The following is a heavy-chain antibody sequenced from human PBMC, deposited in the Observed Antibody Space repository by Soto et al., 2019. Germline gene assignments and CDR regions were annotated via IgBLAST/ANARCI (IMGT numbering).Heavy chain of an antibody. CDR2: MNPNSGNT. Sequence: GASLKVSCKASGYTFTSYDINWVRQATGQGLEWMGWMNPNSGNTGYAQKFQGRVTMTRNTSISTAYMELSSLRSEDTAVYYCAAGYSSSLYGWFDPWGQGTLVTVSS. D-gene: IGHD6-13*01. CDR3: AAGYSSSLYGWFDP. J-gene: IGHJ5*02. V-gene: IGHV1-8*01. CDR1: GYTFTSYD.